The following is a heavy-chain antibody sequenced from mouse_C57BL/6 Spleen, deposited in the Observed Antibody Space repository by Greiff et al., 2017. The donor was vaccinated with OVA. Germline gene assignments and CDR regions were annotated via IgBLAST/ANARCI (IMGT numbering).Heavy chain of an antibody. CDR1: GYTFTSYN. D-gene: IGHD3-2*02. V-gene: IGHV1-12*01. CDR2: IYPGNGDT. CDR3: ARESPGRFAY. J-gene: IGHJ3*01. Sequence: QVQLQQSGAELVRPGASVKMSCKASGYTFTSYNMHWVKQTPRKGLEWIGAIYPGNGDTSYNQKFKGKATLTVDKSSSTAYMQLSSLTSEDSAVYFCARESPGRFAYWGQGTLVTVSA.